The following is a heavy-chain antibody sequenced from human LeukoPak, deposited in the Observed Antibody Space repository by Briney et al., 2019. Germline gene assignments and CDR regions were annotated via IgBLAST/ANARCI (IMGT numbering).Heavy chain of an antibody. V-gene: IGHV1-18*01. D-gene: IGHD3-9*01. Sequence: ASVKVSCKASGYMFAVFGITWVRQAPGQGLEWMGSIRVHNGDTNYAQKFQGRLTMTTDTSATTAYMELRSLKSDDTAVYYCARDRYDVGVGFDFWGKGTMVTVSS. J-gene: IGHJ3*01. CDR2: IRVHNGDT. CDR3: ARDRYDVGVGFDF. CDR1: GYMFAVFG.